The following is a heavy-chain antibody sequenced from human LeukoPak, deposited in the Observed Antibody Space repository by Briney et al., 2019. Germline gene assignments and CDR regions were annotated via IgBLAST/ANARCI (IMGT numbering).Heavy chain of an antibody. Sequence: GGSLRLSCAASGFTFSSYAMSWVRQAPGKGLEWVAVVSYDGSNKYYADSVKGRFTISRDNSKNTLYLQMNSLRAQDTAVYYCAKADGALPDYWGQGTLVTVSS. J-gene: IGHJ4*02. D-gene: IGHD4-17*01. CDR3: AKADGALPDY. CDR2: VSYDGSNK. V-gene: IGHV3-30*18. CDR1: GFTFSSYA.